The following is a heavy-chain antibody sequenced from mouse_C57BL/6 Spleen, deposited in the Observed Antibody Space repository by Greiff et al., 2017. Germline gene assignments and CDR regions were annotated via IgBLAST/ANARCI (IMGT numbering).Heavy chain of an antibody. J-gene: IGHJ2*01. Sequence: QVQLQQSGAELVKPGASVKMSCKASGYTFISYWITWVKQRPGQGLEWIGDIYPGSGSTNYNEKFKSKATLTVDTSSSTAYMQLSSLTSEDSAVYYCANRQLGPKWAFDYWGQGTTLTVSS. V-gene: IGHV1-55*01. CDR2: IYPGSGST. D-gene: IGHD4-1*02. CDR1: GYTFISYW. CDR3: ANRQLGPKWAFDY.